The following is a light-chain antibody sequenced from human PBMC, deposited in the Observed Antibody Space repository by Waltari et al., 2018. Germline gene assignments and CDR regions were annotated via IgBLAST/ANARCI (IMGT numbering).Light chain of an antibody. V-gene: IGKV3-20*01. CDR1: QTFSSSY. CDR2: GAS. CDR3: QHYGTSPPLT. J-gene: IGKJ4*01. Sequence: EIVLTQSPGTLSLSTGERATLSCRASQTFSSSYLACYQQKPGQAPRLLIYGASTRAAGCPVRFSGSGSGTDFTFTISRLEPEDFAVYYCQHYGTSPPLTFGGGTKVEIK.